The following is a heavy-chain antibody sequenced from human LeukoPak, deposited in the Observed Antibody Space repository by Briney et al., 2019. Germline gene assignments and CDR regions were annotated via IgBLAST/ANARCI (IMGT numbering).Heavy chain of an antibody. CDR3: AKQGSYTTGWFDY. V-gene: IGHV3-23*01. D-gene: IGHD6-19*01. CDR2: ISGSGGST. Sequence: GGSLRLSCAASGFTFGNYAMSWVRQAPGKGLEWVSAISGSGGSTYYADSVKGRFTISRDNSKNTLYLQMNSLRAEDTAVYYCAKQGSYTTGWFDYWGHGALVTVSS. CDR1: GFTFGNYA. J-gene: IGHJ4*01.